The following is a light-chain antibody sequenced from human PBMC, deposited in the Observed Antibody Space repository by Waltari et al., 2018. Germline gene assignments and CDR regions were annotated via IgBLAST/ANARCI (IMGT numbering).Light chain of an antibody. CDR1: QSVTSN. CDR2: GAS. J-gene: IGKJ1*01. CDR3: QQYNNWPPWT. V-gene: IGKV3-15*01. Sequence: EIVMTQSPAFLSVSPGARATLSCRASQSVTSNLAWYQQKPGQATRLLIYGASTRATGIPARFSGSWSDTEFTLTISSLQSEDFAIYYCQQYNNWPPWTFGQGTKVEIK.